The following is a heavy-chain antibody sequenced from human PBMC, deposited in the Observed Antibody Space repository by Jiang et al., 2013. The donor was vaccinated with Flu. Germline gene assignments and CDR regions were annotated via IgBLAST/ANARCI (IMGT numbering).Heavy chain of an antibody. CDR1: EYRFTNYW. CDR2: IYAGDSNT. D-gene: IGHD1-7*01. CDR3: TRALNGNYRWDV. J-gene: IGHJ6*02. V-gene: IGHV5-51*03. Sequence: GAEVKKPGESLKISCKDSEYRFTNYWFGWVRQMPGKGLEWMGIIYAGDSNTKYSPSFRGQVTISADTSVRTAYLQWSGLKASDTAMYYCTRALNGNYRWDVWGQGTTVTVSS.